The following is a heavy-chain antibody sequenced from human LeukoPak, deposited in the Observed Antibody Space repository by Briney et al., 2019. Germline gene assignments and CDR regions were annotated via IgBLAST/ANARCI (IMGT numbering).Heavy chain of an antibody. CDR2: INAGNGNT. CDR1: EYTFTDYA. CDR3: ARGRWSATTASYYLDF. V-gene: IGHV1-3*01. D-gene: IGHD5-24*01. Sequence: ASVKVSCKASEYTFTDYAINWVRQARGQRLEWMGWINAGNGNTRYSQRFQGRVTITRDTSASTAYMELSSLTSEDTAVYYCARGRWSATTASYYLDFWGQGTLVTVSS. J-gene: IGHJ4*02.